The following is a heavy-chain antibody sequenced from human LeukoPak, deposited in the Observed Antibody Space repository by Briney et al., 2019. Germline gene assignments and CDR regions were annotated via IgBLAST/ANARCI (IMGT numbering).Heavy chain of an antibody. J-gene: IGHJ4*02. CDR1: GFTFDDYA. D-gene: IGHD1-26*01. Sequence: GGSLRLSCAASGFTFDDYAMHWVRQAPGKGLVWVSRINSDGSSTSYADSVKGRFTISRDNAKNTLYLQMNSLRAEDTAVYYCARAALRGSWVDYWGQGTLVTVSS. CDR2: INSDGSST. V-gene: IGHV3-74*01. CDR3: ARAALRGSWVDY.